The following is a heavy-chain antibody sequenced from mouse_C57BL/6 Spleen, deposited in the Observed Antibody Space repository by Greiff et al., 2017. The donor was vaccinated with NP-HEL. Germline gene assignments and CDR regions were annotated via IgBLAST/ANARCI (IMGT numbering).Heavy chain of an antibody. D-gene: IGHD2-5*01. J-gene: IGHJ3*01. V-gene: IGHV14-4*01. Sequence: EVKLVESGAELVRPGASVKLSCTASGFNIKDDYMHWVKQRPEQGLEWIGWIDPENGDTEYASKFQGKATITADTSSNTAYLQLSSLTSEDTAVYYCADYSNYLAWFAYWGQGTLVTVSA. CDR2: IDPENGDT. CDR3: ADYSNYLAWFAY. CDR1: GFNIKDDY.